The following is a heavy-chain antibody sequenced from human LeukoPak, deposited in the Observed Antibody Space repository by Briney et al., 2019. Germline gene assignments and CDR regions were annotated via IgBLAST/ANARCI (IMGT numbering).Heavy chain of an antibody. D-gene: IGHD5-24*01. J-gene: IGHJ3*01. Sequence: GGSLRLSCAASGFTFSDSAMTCVRQAPGKGLDWVSLISFSGANSYYADSVKGRFTISRDNSKDTLFLQMNSLRAEDTAIYYCARDIQLSTWGLGTMVTVSS. CDR3: ARDIQLST. CDR1: GFTFSDSA. CDR2: ISFSGANS. V-gene: IGHV3-23*01.